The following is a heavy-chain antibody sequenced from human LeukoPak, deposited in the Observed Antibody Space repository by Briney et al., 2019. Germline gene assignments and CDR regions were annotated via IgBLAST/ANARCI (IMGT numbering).Heavy chain of an antibody. D-gene: IGHD1-14*01. CDR2: ISGSGGST. V-gene: IGHV3-23*01. J-gene: IGHJ4*02. Sequence: GGSLRLSGAASGFTFSSYAMSWVRQAPGKGLEWVSAISGSGGSTYYADSVKGRFTISRDNSKNTLYLQMNSLRAEDTAVYYCAKRENRNGYYFDYWGQGTLVTVSS. CDR1: GFTFSSYA. CDR3: AKRENRNGYYFDY.